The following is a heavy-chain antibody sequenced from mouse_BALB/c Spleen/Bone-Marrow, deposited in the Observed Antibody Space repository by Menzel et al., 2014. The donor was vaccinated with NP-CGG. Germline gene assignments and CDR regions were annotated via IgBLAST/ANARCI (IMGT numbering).Heavy chain of an antibody. D-gene: IGHD2-3*01. Sequence: VQLKHSGPELVKPGASVKISCKASGYTFTDYNMHWVKQSHGQSLEWIGYIYPYNGGTGYNQEFKSKATLTVDNSSSTAYMELRSLTSEDSAVYYCARIYDGYFLFDYWGQGTTLTVSS. CDR3: ARIYDGYFLFDY. CDR1: GYTFTDYN. CDR2: IYPYNGGT. J-gene: IGHJ2*01. V-gene: IGHV1S29*02.